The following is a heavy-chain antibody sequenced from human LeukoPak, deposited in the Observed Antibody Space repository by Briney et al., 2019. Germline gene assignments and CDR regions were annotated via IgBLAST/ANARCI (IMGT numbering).Heavy chain of an antibody. V-gene: IGHV4-38-2*02. CDR3: ARGRGYCSGGSCSRFDY. D-gene: IGHD2-15*01. CDR2: IYHTGSA. Sequence: SETLSLTCSVSGYSFTSGHYWGWIRQPPGKGLEWIANIYHTGSAQYNPSLKSRVTISVNTSKNQFSLKLSSVTAADTAVYYCARGRGYCSGGSCSRFDYWGQGTLVTASS. J-gene: IGHJ4*02. CDR1: GYSFTSGHY.